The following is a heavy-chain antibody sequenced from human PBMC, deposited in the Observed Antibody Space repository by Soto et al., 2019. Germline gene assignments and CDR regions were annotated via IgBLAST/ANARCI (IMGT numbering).Heavy chain of an antibody. D-gene: IGHD3-3*01. Sequence: HPSETLSLTCTVSAGSISGTNYYWGWIRQPTGKGLEWVSVIYSGGRTYYADSVKSRFTISRDNSKNTLYLQMNSLRVEDTAVYYCARPGGFWSGSYTDDYWGQGTLVTVSS. CDR2: IYSGGRT. V-gene: IGHV3-66*04. CDR1: AGSISGTNYY. J-gene: IGHJ4*02. CDR3: ARPGGFWSGSYTDDY.